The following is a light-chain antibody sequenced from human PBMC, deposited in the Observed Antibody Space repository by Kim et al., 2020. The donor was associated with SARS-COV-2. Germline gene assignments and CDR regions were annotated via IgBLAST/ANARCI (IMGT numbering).Light chain of an antibody. CDR3: QQYNNWWT. Sequence: SVSPGERATLSCRASQSVRSNLAWYQQKPGQAPRLIIYGASTRATGIPARFSGSGSGTEFTLTISSLQSEDFAVYHCQQYNNWWTFGQGTKVDIK. J-gene: IGKJ1*01. V-gene: IGKV3-15*01. CDR1: QSVRSN. CDR2: GAS.